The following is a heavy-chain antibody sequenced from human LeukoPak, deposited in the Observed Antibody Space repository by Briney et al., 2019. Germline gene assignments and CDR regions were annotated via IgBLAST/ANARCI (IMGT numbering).Heavy chain of an antibody. D-gene: IGHD6-13*01. CDR3: ASGIAAALFDY. V-gene: IGHV4-39*01. Sequence: PSETLSLTCTVSGGSISSSSYYWGWIRQPPGKGLEWIGSIYYSGSTYYNPSLKSRVTISVDTSKNQFSLKLSSVTAADTAVYYCASGIAAALFDYWGQGTLVTVSS. J-gene: IGHJ4*02. CDR1: GGSISSSSYY. CDR2: IYYSGST.